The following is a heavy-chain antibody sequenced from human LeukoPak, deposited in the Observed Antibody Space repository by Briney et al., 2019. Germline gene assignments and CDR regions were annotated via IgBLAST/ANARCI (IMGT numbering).Heavy chain of an antibody. D-gene: IGHD3-22*01. J-gene: IGHJ4*02. CDR1: GGSISSYY. CDR3: ARTTYYSDSSALDY. Sequence: SETLSLTCTVSGGSISSYYWSWIRKPPGKGLEWIGYIYYTGSTNYNPALKSRVTISVDTSKNQFSLKVSSVIAADTAVYYCARTTYYSDSSALDYWGRGTLVTVSS. V-gene: IGHV4-59*12. CDR2: IYYTGST.